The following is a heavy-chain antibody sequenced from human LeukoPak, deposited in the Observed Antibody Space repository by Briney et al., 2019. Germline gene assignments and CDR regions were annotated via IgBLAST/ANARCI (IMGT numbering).Heavy chain of an antibody. CDR1: GGSISSGSYY. V-gene: IGHV4-61*02. CDR2: IYTSGST. Sequence: SETLSLTCTVSGGSISSGSYYWSWIRQPAGRGLEWIGRIYTSGSTNYNPSLKSRVTISVDTSKNQFSLKLSSVTAADTAVYYCATQSIAAVGYWGQGTLVTVSS. D-gene: IGHD6-13*01. J-gene: IGHJ4*02. CDR3: ATQSIAAVGY.